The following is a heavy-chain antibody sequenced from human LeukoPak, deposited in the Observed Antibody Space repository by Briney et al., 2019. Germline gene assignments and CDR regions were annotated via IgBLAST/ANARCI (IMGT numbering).Heavy chain of an antibody. D-gene: IGHD3-10*01. CDR2: IYTSGST. CDR3: ARVTPTYGSRAFDI. J-gene: IGHJ3*02. CDR1: GGSISSYY. V-gene: IGHV4-4*07. Sequence: SETLSLTCTVSGGSISSYYWSWIRQPAGKGLEWIGRIYTSGSTNYNPSLKSRVTISVDTSKNQFSLKLSSVTAADTAVYYCARVTPTYGSRAFDIWGQGTMVTVSS.